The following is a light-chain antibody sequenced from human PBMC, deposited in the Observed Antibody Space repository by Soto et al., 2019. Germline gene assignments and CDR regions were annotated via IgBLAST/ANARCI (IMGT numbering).Light chain of an antibody. CDR3: QQYGTSPQT. CDR2: AAY. CDR1: QSVTSTY. V-gene: IGKV3-20*01. J-gene: IGKJ1*01. Sequence: EIVLTQSPDTLSLSPGERDTLSCRASQSVTSTYLAWYQQRLGQSPRLLIYAAYSRATGIPDRFRGSGSGTDFTLTISRLEPEDFAVYYCQQYGTSPQTFGQGTKVETK.